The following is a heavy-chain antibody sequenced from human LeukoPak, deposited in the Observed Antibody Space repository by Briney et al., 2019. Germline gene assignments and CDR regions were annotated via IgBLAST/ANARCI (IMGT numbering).Heavy chain of an antibody. V-gene: IGHV3-20*04. D-gene: IGHD6-19*01. Sequence: PGGSLRLSCAASGFTFSSYAMSWVRQPPGKGLEWVSGINWIGGITAYADSVKGRFTISRDNAKHSLFLQMHSLRAEDTALYYCARKGYSSGCFDYWGQGTLVTVSS. CDR2: INWIGGIT. CDR1: GFTFSSYA. CDR3: ARKGYSSGCFDY. J-gene: IGHJ4*02.